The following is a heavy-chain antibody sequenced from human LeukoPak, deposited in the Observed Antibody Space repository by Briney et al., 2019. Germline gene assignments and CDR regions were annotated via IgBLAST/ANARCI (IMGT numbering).Heavy chain of an antibody. V-gene: IGHV3-30-3*01. CDR3: ARPPLSEYNYGSYYYGLDV. CDR2: ISYDGSNK. Sequence: HPGGSLRLSCAASGFTFSSYAMHWVRQAPGKGLEWVAVISYDGSNKYYADSVKGRFTISRDNSKNTLYLQMNSLRAEDTAVYYCARPPLSEYNYGSYYYGLDVWGQGTTVTVSS. CDR1: GFTFSSYA. D-gene: IGHD5-18*01. J-gene: IGHJ6*02.